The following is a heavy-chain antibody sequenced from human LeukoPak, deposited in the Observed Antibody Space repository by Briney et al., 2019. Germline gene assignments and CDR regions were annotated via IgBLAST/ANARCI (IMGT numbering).Heavy chain of an antibody. J-gene: IGHJ5*02. CDR2: IYYTGST. V-gene: IGHV4-59*03. D-gene: IGHD6-19*01. Sequence: SETLSLTCTVSGDSIRNNYWSWIRQPPGKGLEWIGYIYYTGSTNYNPSLKSRVSISVDTSKNQFSLKLTSVTAADTAVYYCAKWGSGRPNWFDPWGQGTLVTVSS. CDR1: GDSIRNNY. CDR3: AKWGSGRPNWFDP.